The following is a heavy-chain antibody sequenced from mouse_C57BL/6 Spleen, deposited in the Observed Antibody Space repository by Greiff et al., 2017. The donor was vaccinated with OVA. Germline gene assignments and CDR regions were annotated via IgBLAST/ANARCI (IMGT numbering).Heavy chain of an antibody. CDR2: IDPSDSYT. Sequence: QVQLQQPGAELVKPGASVTLSCKASGYTFTSYWMQWVKQRPGQGLEWIEEIDPSDSYTNYNQKFKGKATLTVDTSSSTAYMQLSSMTAEDSAVYYCARRGGNYFDYWGQGTTLTVSS. CDR3: ARRGGNYFDY. V-gene: IGHV1-50*01. D-gene: IGHD1-1*02. CDR1: GYTFTSYW. J-gene: IGHJ2*01.